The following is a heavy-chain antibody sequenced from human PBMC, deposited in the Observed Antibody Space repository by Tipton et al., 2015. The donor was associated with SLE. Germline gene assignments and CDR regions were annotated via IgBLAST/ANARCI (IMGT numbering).Heavy chain of an antibody. V-gene: IGHV4-59*08. CDR1: GGSISSYY. J-gene: IGHJ5*02. CDR3: ARQVTNRWHVVWFDP. D-gene: IGHD2-15*01. Sequence: TLSLTCTVSGGSISSYYWSWIRQPPGKGLEWIGSIFYSGSSYYNPSLKSRVTIYVDTSKNQFSLKLSSVTAADTAVYYCARQVTNRWHVVWFDPWGQGTLVTVSS. CDR2: IFYSGSS.